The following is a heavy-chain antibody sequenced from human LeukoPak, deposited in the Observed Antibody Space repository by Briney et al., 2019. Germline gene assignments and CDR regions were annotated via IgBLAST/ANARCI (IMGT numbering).Heavy chain of an antibody. CDR2: VST. Sequence: PSETLSLTCTVAGGSISSSSHYWGWIRHPPGKGLEGIGVSTYYNPSLKNRVTISRDTSKNQFSLKLRSVTAADTAIYYCARAGYSYGIISYFDSWGQGTLVTVSS. CDR3: ARAGYSYGIISYFDS. V-gene: IGHV4-39*01. J-gene: IGHJ4*02. D-gene: IGHD5-18*01. CDR1: GGSISSSSHY.